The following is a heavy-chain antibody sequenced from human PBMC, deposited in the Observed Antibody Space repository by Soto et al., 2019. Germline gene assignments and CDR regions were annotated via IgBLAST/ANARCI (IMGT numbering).Heavy chain of an antibody. J-gene: IGHJ4*02. V-gene: IGHV4-4*02. D-gene: IGHD2-15*01. CDR2: IYHTGIT. Sequence: SETLSLTCAVSGDSISSVNWWSWVRQSPGQGLEWIGDIYHTGITNYNPSLKSRVTMSVDMSMKQFSLKLNSVTAADTAVYYCARTTTLENYFDYWGQGTLVTVSS. CDR3: ARTTTLENYFDY. CDR1: GDSISSVNW.